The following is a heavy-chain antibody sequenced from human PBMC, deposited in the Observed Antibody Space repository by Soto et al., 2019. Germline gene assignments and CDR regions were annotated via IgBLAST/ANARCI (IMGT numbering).Heavy chain of an antibody. CDR3: ARDQNGSPHFDY. CDR1: GGSISDYY. V-gene: IGHV4-59*01. CDR2: IYKSGST. D-gene: IGHD1-26*01. J-gene: IGHJ4*02. Sequence: LSLTCSVSGGSISDYYWSWIRQPPGRGLEWIGYIYKSGSTNYNPSLKSRVTISVDTSKNLFSLKLSSVTAADTAVYYCARDQNGSPHFDYWGQGTLVTVSS.